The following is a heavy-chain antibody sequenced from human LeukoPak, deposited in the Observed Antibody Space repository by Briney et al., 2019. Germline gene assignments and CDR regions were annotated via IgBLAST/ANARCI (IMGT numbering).Heavy chain of an antibody. CDR3: ARSTGGWSYFDH. V-gene: IGHV4-61*01. CDR1: GGSVSSDNYY. J-gene: IGHJ4*02. D-gene: IGHD6-19*01. Sequence: SETLSLTCTVSGGSVSSDNYYWSWIRQPPGKGLEWIGFIYDSGTTDYNPSLKSRATISEDMSKNQFSLKVRSVTAADTAVYYCARSTGGWSYFDHWGQGILVTVSS. CDR2: IYDSGTT.